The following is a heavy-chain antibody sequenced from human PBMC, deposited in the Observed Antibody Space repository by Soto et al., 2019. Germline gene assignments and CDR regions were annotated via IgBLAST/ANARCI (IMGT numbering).Heavy chain of an antibody. CDR2: INDRGSI. D-gene: IGHD3-9*01. Sequence: QVQLQQWGAGPLRPLETLSLTCGVSGGSFSGYYWAWIRQSTGKGLEWIGEINDRGSINYNPSLKGRVSISVDTSKTHYSLNLRSVTAADTAVYYCARESHDILTGPPWVWYFDLWGRGTLVTVSS. J-gene: IGHJ2*01. V-gene: IGHV4-34*01. CDR1: GGSFSGYY. CDR3: ARESHDILTGPPWVWYFDL.